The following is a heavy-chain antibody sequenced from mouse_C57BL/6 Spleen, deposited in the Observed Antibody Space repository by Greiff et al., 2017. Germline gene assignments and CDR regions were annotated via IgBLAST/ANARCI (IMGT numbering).Heavy chain of an antibody. CDR1: GYSITSGYY. CDR3: ASGNWDGAMDY. J-gene: IGHJ4*01. CDR2: ISYDGSN. D-gene: IGHD4-1*01. V-gene: IGHV3-6*01. Sequence: DVQLQESGPGLVKPSQSLSLTCSVTGYSITSGYYWNWIRQFPGNKLEWMGYISYDGSNNYNPSLKNRISITRDTSKNQFFLKLNSVTTEDTATYYCASGNWDGAMDYWGQGTSVTVSS.